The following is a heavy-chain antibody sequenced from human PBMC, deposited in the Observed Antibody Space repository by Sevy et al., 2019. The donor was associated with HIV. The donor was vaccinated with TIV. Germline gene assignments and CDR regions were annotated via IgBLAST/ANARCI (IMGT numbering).Heavy chain of an antibody. CDR1: GFTVSSNY. CDR3: ARASGSRRAFDI. CDR2: IYSGGST. J-gene: IGHJ3*02. Sequence: GGSLRLSCAASGFTVSSNYMSWVRQAPGKGLEWVSVIYSGGSTYYADSVKGRFTISRDNSKNTLYLQMNSLRAEDTAVYYWARASGSRRAFDIWGQGTMVTVSS. D-gene: IGHD1-26*01. V-gene: IGHV3-53*01.